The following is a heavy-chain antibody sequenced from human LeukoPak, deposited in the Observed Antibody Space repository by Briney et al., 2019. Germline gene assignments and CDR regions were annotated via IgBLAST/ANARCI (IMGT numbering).Heavy chain of an antibody. Sequence: GGSLRLSCAASGFTFDDYAMHWVRQAPGKGLEWVSGISWNSGTKGYADSVKGRFTISRDNAKNTLYLQMNSLRAEDAAVYYCYIVVVTAIRGRGAYYFDYWGQGTLVTVSS. J-gene: IGHJ4*02. CDR3: YIVVVTAIRGRGAYYFDY. CDR2: ISWNSGTK. V-gene: IGHV3-9*01. CDR1: GFTFDDYA. D-gene: IGHD2-21*02.